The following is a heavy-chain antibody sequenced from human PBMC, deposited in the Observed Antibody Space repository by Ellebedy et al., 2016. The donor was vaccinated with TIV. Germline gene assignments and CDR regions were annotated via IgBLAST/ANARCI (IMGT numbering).Heavy chain of an antibody. D-gene: IGHD3-10*01. CDR1: EFTFSDYY. V-gene: IGHV3-11*01. CDR2: ISSTGSTI. CDR3: ARDLRGTGDRGDY. J-gene: IGHJ4*02. Sequence: GESLKISCAASEFTFSDYYMSWIRQAPGKGLEWVSYISSTGSTIYYADSVKGRFTISRDNAKNSLYLQMNSLRAEDTAVYYCARDLRGTGDRGDYWGQGMLVTVSS.